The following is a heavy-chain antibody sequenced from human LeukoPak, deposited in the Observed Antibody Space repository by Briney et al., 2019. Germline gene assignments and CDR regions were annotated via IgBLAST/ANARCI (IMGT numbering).Heavy chain of an antibody. J-gene: IGHJ4*02. Sequence: GGSLRLSCAASGFTFSSYAMSWVRQAPEKGLEWVSDISGSGGSTYYADSVKGRSTISRDNSKNTLYLQMNSLGAEDTAVYYCVRDDDRPDNGLDYWGQGTLVTVSS. CDR2: ISGSGGST. CDR1: GFTFSSYA. CDR3: VRDDDRPDNGLDY. D-gene: IGHD3-22*01. V-gene: IGHV3-23*01.